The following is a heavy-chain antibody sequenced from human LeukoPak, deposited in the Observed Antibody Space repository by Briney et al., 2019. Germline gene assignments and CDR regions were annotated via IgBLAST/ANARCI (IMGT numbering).Heavy chain of an antibody. CDR2: IKQDGSEK. J-gene: IGHJ4*02. CDR1: GFTFSSYW. CDR3: VRGEPSIAAAAVDY. Sequence: PGGSLRLSCAASGFTFSSYWMSWVRQAPGKGLEWVANIKQDGSEKYYVDSVKGRFTISRDNAKNSLYLQMNSLRAEDTAVYYCVRGEPSIAAAAVDYWGQGTLVTVSS. V-gene: IGHV3-7*04. D-gene: IGHD6-25*01.